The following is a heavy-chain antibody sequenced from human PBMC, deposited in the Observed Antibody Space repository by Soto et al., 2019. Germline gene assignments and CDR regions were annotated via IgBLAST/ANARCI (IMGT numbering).Heavy chain of an antibody. D-gene: IGHD3-22*01. Sequence: HPGGSLRLSCAASGFTFSSYGMHWVRQAPGKGLEWVAVISYDGSNKYYADSVKGRFTISRDNSKNTLYLQMNSLRAEDTAVYYCAKLRRTLYYYDSSGYLVPRIADYWGQGPLVTVS. CDR1: GFTFSSYG. CDR2: ISYDGSNK. CDR3: AKLRRTLYYYDSSGYLVPRIADY. J-gene: IGHJ4*02. V-gene: IGHV3-30*18.